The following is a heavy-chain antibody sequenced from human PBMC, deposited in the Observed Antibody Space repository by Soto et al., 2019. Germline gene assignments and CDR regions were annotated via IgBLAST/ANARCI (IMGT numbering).Heavy chain of an antibody. V-gene: IGHV3-30-3*01. CDR2: ISYDGSNK. CDR3: ARDRWAYDFWSGYTNYYYYYGMDV. CDR1: GFTFSSYA. J-gene: IGHJ6*02. D-gene: IGHD3-3*01. Sequence: QVQLVESGGGVVQPRRSLRLSCAASGFTFSSYAMHWVRQAPGKGLEWVAVISYDGSNKYYADSVKGRFTISRDNSKNTLYLQMNSLRAEDTAVYYCARDRWAYDFWSGYTNYYYYYGMDVWGQGTTVTVSS.